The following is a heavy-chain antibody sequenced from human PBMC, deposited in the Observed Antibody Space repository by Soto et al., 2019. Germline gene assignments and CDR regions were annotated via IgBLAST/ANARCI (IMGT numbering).Heavy chain of an antibody. Sequence: SETLSLTCLVSGASVSGDGSYCSWIRQHPGKGLEFIGYIHNSGSTYSNPSLESRVAISIDTSKNQFSLRLSSVTAADTAVYYCARDLGSEQWFFDNWGQGSLVTV. V-gene: IGHV4-31*03. D-gene: IGHD6-19*01. J-gene: IGHJ4*02. CDR2: IHNSGST. CDR3: ARDLGSEQWFFDN. CDR1: GASVSGDGSY.